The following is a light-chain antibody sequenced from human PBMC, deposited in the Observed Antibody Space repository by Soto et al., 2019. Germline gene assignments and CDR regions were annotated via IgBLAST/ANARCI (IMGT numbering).Light chain of an antibody. CDR3: QQLRMYPST. J-gene: IGKJ4*01. Sequence: DIQITQSPSSLSSSVLARFTITCRASQGISSWLAWYQQKPGKAPKLLIYAASSLQSGVPSRFSGSGSGTDFALTITSLQAEDFATYYCQQLRMYPSTFGGGTKVDIK. V-gene: IGKV1-12*01. CDR1: QGISSW. CDR2: AAS.